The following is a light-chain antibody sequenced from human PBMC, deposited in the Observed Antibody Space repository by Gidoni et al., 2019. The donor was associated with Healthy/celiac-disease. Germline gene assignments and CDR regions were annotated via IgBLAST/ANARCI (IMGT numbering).Light chain of an antibody. CDR3: QQYGSSPRT. CDR2: AAS. CDR1: QSVSSSY. V-gene: IGKV3-20*01. Sequence: EIVLTQSPGTLSLSPGERATLSCRASQSVSSSYLAWYQQKPGQAPRLLIYAASSRATGIPDRFSVSGSGTDFTLTISRLEPEDFAVYYCQQYGSSPRTFGGGTKVEIK. J-gene: IGKJ4*01.